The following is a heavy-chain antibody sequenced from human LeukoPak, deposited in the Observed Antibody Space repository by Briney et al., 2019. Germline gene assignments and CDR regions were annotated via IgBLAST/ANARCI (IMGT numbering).Heavy chain of an antibody. CDR2: IYTSGST. CDR1: GGSISSYY. J-gene: IGHJ5*02. Sequence: SETLSLTCTVSGGSISSYYWSWIRQPAGQGLEWIGRIYTSGSTNYNPSLKSRVTMSVDTSKNQFSLKLSSVTAADTAVYYCARDYVWITMVRGVENWFDPWGQGTLVTVSS. D-gene: IGHD3-10*01. CDR3: ARDYVWITMVRGVENWFDP. V-gene: IGHV4-4*07.